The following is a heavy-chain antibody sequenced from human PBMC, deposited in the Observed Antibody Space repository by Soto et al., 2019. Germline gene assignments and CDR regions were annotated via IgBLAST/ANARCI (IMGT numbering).Heavy chain of an antibody. V-gene: IGHV1-18*01. CDR3: ARDVGYGLIDY. Sequence: QVQLVQSGAEVKKPGASVKVSCKASGYTFTSYGISWVRQAPGQGLEWMGWINPYNANTNYAQKLQGRVTMTTDTSTSTAYLELRSLRSAATAVYYCARDVGYGLIDYWGQGTLVTVSS. CDR1: GYTFTSYG. D-gene: IGHD5-18*01. CDR2: INPYNANT. J-gene: IGHJ4*02.